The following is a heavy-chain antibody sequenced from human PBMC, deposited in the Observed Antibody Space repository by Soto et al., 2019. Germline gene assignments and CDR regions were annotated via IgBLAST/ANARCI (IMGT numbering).Heavy chain of an antibody. V-gene: IGHV2-5*02. CDR3: VQSRCGGDCLQSYSSHSYYGLDV. D-gene: IGHD2-21*02. J-gene: IGHJ6*02. Sequence: SGPTLVNPKQTLTLTCTFSGLSLSTTGVGVGWIRQPPGKALEWLALIYWDDDKRYSPSLKSRLTITKDTSKNQVVLTMTNMDPVDTATYYCVQSRCGGDCLQSYSSHSYYGLDVWGQGTTVTVSS. CDR2: IYWDDDK. CDR1: GLSLSTTGVG.